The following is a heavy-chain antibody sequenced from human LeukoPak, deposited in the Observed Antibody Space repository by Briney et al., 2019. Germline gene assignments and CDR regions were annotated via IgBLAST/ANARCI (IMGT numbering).Heavy chain of an antibody. D-gene: IGHD2-2*01. Sequence: SETLSLTCTVSGGSISSYYWSWIRQPAGKGLEWIGRIYTSGSTNYSPSLKSRVTMSVDTSKNQFSLKLSSVTAADTAVYYCAREVTLIGYCSSTSCYGTPGGYYYYYYGMDVWGQGTTVTASS. CDR2: IYTSGST. CDR1: GGSISSYY. V-gene: IGHV4-4*07. J-gene: IGHJ6*02. CDR3: AREVTLIGYCSSTSCYGTPGGYYYYYYGMDV.